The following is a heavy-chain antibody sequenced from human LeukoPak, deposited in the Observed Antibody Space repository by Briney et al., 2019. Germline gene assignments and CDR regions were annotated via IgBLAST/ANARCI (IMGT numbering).Heavy chain of an antibody. CDR1: GGSISSYY. D-gene: IGHD6-13*01. Sequence: SETLSLTCTVSGGSISSYYWSWNRQPPGKGLEWIGYIYYSGSTNYNPSLKSRVTISVDTSKSQFSLELSSVTAADTAVYYCARIPVIFSWPFDYWGQGTLVTVSS. J-gene: IGHJ4*02. V-gene: IGHV4-59*08. CDR2: IYYSGST. CDR3: ARIPVIFSWPFDY.